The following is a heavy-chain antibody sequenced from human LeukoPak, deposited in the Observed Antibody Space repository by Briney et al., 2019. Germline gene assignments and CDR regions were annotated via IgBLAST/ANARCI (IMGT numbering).Heavy chain of an antibody. CDR1: GFTFSSYA. CDR3: ASRRPGVGNAFEI. Sequence: GGSLRLPCAASGFTFSSYAMNWVRQAPGKGLEWVSVLSGSGGSTVYADSVKGRFTISRDNPKNTLYLQMSSLRVDDTAVYYCASRRPGVGNAFEIWGQGTMVTVSS. J-gene: IGHJ3*02. V-gene: IGHV3-23*01. D-gene: IGHD3-10*01. CDR2: LSGSGGST.